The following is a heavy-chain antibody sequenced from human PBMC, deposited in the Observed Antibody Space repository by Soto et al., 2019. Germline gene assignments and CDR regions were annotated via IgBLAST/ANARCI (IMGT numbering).Heavy chain of an antibody. J-gene: IGHJ4*02. V-gene: IGHV3-11*06. CDR1: GFTFSDYY. CDR2: ISSRSSYT. CDR3: ARDSGQYQLLLGY. Sequence: PGGSLRLSCAASGFTFSDYYMSWIRQAPGQGLELVSYISSRSSYTNYADSVKGRFTISRDNAKNSLYLQMNSLRAEDTAIYYCARDSGQYQLLLGYWGQGALVTVSS. D-gene: IGHD2-2*01.